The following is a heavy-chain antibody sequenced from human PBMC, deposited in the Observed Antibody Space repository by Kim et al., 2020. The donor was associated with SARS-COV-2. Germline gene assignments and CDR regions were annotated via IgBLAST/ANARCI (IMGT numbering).Heavy chain of an antibody. CDR3: ARDRITMVRGVINWFDP. Sequence: SVKVSCKASGGTFSSYAISWVRQAPGQGLEWMGRIIPILGIANYAQKFQGRVTITADKSTSTAYMELSSLRSEDTAVYYCARDRITMVRGVINWFDPWGQGTLVTVSS. D-gene: IGHD3-10*01. V-gene: IGHV1-69*04. J-gene: IGHJ5*02. CDR2: IIPILGIA. CDR1: GGTFSSYA.